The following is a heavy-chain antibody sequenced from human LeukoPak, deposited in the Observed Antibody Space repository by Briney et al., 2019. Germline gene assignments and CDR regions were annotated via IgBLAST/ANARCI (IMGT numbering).Heavy chain of an antibody. D-gene: IGHD6-19*01. CDR3: ARGVKYSSGWYGRY. CDR2: ISFDGSDK. CDR1: GFTFTTYG. Sequence: PGGSLRLSCAASGFTFTTYGMHWVRQAPGKGLEWVALISFDGSDKYYSDSVKGRFTISRDNSKNTLYLQMNSLRAEDTAVYYCARGVKYSSGWYGRYWGQGTLVTVSS. V-gene: IGHV3-30*03. J-gene: IGHJ4*02.